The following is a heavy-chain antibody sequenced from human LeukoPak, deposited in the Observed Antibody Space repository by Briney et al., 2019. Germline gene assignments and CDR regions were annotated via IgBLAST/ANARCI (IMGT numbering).Heavy chain of an antibody. CDR1: GGSFSGYF. V-gene: IGHV4-34*01. CDR3: ASGTVGATSTYYYYYMDV. CDR2: INHSGST. D-gene: IGHD1-26*01. Sequence: PSETRSLTCAVYGGSFSGYFWSWIRQPPGKGLEWIGEINHSGSTNYNPSLKSRVTISVDTSKNQFSLKLSSVTAADTAVYYCASGTVGATSTYYYYYMDVWGKGTTVTVSS. J-gene: IGHJ6*03.